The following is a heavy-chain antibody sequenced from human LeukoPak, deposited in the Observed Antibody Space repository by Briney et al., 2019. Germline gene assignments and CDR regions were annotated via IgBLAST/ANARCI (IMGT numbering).Heavy chain of an antibody. V-gene: IGHV4-59*01. J-gene: IGHJ4*02. CDR3: ASSIAAAGTFDY. D-gene: IGHD6-13*01. CDR2: IYYSGST. Sequence: SETLSLTCTVSGGSISSYYWSWIRQPPGKGLEWIGYIYYSGSTNYNPSLKSRVTISVDTSKNQFSLKLSSVTAADTAVYYCASSIAAAGTFDYWGQGTLVTVSS. CDR1: GGSISSYY.